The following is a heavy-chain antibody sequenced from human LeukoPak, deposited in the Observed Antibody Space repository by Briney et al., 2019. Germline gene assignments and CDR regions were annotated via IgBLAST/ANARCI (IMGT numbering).Heavy chain of an antibody. CDR1: GYTFTDYA. CDR2: INGGNGNT. J-gene: IGHJ4*01. Sequence: ASVKVSCKASGYTFTDYAIHWVRQAPGQSLEWMGWINGGNGNTKYSQKFQARVTITRDTSANTAYTELSSLGSEDTTIYYCARVISDCTNFNCFKGYFDYWGQGTPVTVSS. V-gene: IGHV1-3*01. CDR3: ARVISDCTNFNCFKGYFDY. D-gene: IGHD2-8*01.